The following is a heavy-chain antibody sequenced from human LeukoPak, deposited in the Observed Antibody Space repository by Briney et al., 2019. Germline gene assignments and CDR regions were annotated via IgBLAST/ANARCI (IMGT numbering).Heavy chain of an antibody. Sequence: GASVKVSCKASGYTFTSYYMHWVRQAPGQGLEWMGIINPSGGSTSYAQKFQGRVTMTRDTSTSTVYIELSSLRSEDTAVYYCASDPNDYVWGSYYDYWGQGTLVTVSS. CDR3: ASDPNDYVWGSYYDY. J-gene: IGHJ4*02. V-gene: IGHV1-46*01. CDR2: INPSGGST. D-gene: IGHD3-16*01. CDR1: GYTFTSYY.